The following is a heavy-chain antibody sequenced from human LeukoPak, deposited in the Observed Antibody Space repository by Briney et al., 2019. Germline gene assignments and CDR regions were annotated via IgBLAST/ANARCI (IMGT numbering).Heavy chain of an antibody. CDR2: IWYDGSNK. D-gene: IGHD3-10*01. CDR1: GFTFRNYG. V-gene: IGHV3-33*01. J-gene: IGHJ5*02. Sequence: GGSLRLSCAASGFTFRNYGMHWVRQAPGEGLEWVAVIWYDGSNKYYADSVKGRFTISRDNSKKTLYLQMNSLRAEDTAVYYCARDRGGLRWFDLWGQGTLVTVSS. CDR3: ARDRGGLRWFDL.